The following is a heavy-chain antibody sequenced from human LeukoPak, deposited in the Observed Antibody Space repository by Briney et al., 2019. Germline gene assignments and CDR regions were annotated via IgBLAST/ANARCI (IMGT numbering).Heavy chain of an antibody. D-gene: IGHD3-22*01. CDR1: GFTFSNYD. V-gene: IGHV3-30*04. J-gene: IGHJ4*02. Sequence: PGGSLRLSCAASGFTFSNYDMHWVRQPPGKGLEWVAVISYDGSKKYYADSVKGRFTISRDNSKNTLYLQMDSLRAEDTAVYYCATAQREYYYDSSGIMGNWGQGTLVTVSS. CDR2: ISYDGSKK. CDR3: ATAQREYYYDSSGIMGN.